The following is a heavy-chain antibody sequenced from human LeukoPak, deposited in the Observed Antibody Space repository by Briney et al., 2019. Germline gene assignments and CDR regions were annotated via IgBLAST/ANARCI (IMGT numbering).Heavy chain of an antibody. V-gene: IGHV3-9*01. Sequence: PGGSLRLSCAASGFTFDDYAMHWVRQAPGKGLEWVSGISWNSGSIGYADSVKGRFTISRDNAKNSLYLQMNSLRAEDTALYYCATHHYYGSGSWGQGTLVTVSS. D-gene: IGHD3-10*01. CDR3: ATHHYYGSGS. J-gene: IGHJ4*02. CDR1: GFTFDDYA. CDR2: ISWNSGSI.